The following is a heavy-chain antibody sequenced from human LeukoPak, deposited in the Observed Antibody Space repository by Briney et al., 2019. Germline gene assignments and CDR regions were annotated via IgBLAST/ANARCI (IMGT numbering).Heavy chain of an antibody. Sequence: PSETLSLTCTVSGGSISSYYWSWIRQPPGRGLEWIGYIYTSGSTNYNPSLKSRVTISVDTSKNQFSLKLSSVTAADTAVYYRARRDTMIPNWFDPWGQGTLVIVSS. V-gene: IGHV4-4*09. CDR1: GGSISSYY. J-gene: IGHJ5*02. CDR2: IYTSGST. CDR3: ARRDTMIPNWFDP. D-gene: IGHD3-22*01.